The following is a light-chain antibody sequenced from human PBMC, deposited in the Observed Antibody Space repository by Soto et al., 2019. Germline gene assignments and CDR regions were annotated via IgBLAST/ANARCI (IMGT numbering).Light chain of an antibody. CDR2: GAS. CDR1: QSISGW. V-gene: IGKV3-20*01. Sequence: TQSPSTLSASVGDRVTITCRASQSISGWLAWCQQKGGQAPRLLIYGASRRATGLPDRFSGSGSGTDFTLTISRLEPEDFAVYYCQQYGSSNTFGQGTKLEIK. CDR3: QQYGSSNT. J-gene: IGKJ2*01.